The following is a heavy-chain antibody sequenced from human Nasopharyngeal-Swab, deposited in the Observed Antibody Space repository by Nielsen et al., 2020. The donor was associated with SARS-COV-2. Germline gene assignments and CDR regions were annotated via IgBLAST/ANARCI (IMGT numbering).Heavy chain of an antibody. J-gene: IGHJ4*02. D-gene: IGHD4-17*01. CDR2: IGGSGGST. CDR3: ARDRNTVKGDY. Sequence: GESLKISCAASGFTFNNYAMSWVRQAPGKGLEWVSTIGGSGGSTDYADSVKGRFTISRDNSKNTLYLQMNSLRAEDTAVYYCARDRNTVKGDYWGQGTLVTVSS. CDR1: GFTFNNYA. V-gene: IGHV3-23*01.